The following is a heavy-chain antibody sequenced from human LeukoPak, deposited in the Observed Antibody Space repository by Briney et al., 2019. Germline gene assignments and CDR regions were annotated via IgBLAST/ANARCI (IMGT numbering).Heavy chain of an antibody. J-gene: IGHJ4*02. D-gene: IGHD1-1*01. CDR1: GGSITNYF. CDR2: IYYSGGT. Sequence: SETLSLTCTVSGGSITNYFWTWIRQPPGKGLEWIGYIYYSGGTDYNPSLKSRVTISVDTSKNQFSLKLSSVTAADTAVYYCARALSDRGFNSGVSFLGIFDYWGQGTLATVSP. CDR3: ARALSDRGFNSGVSFLGIFDY. V-gene: IGHV4-59*01.